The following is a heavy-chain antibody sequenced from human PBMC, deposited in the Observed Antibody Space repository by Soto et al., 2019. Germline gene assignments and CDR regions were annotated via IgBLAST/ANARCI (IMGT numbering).Heavy chain of an antibody. J-gene: IGHJ4*02. V-gene: IGHV4-39*01. Sequence: SETLSLTCTVSGGSISSSSYYWGWIRQPPGKGLEWIGSIYYRGSTYYNPSLKSRVTISVDTSKNQFSLKLSSVTAADTAVYYCARRKVRGVNINDLCGQGTLVTVSS. D-gene: IGHD3-10*01. CDR2: IYYRGST. CDR3: ARRKVRGVNINDL. CDR1: GGSISSSSYY.